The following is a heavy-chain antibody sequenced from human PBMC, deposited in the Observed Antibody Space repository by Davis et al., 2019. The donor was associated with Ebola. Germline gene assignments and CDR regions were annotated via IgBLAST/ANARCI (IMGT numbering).Heavy chain of an antibody. V-gene: IGHV1-46*01. D-gene: IGHD5-24*01. J-gene: IGHJ2*01. CDR2: INPNSGGTT. Sequence: ASVKVSCKASGYTFTGYYMHWVRQAPGQGLEWMGWINPNSGGTTTYAQKFQGRVTMTRDTSTSTVYMELSSLRSEDTAMYYCARRDSRNWYFDLWGRGTLVTVSS. CDR3: ARRDSRNWYFDL. CDR1: GYTFTGYY.